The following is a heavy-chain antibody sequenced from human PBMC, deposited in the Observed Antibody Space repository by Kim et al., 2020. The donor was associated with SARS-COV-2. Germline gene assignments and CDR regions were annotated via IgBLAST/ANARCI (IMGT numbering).Heavy chain of an antibody. J-gene: IGHJ4*02. CDR3: ARRARGQFDY. V-gene: IGHV1-18*01. Sequence: NTNYAQKLQGRVTRTTATSTSTAYMELRSLRSDDTAVYYCARRARGQFDYWGQGTLVTVSS. CDR2: NT.